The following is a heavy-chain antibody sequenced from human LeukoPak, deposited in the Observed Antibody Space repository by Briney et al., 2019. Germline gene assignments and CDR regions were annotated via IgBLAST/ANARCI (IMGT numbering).Heavy chain of an antibody. J-gene: IGHJ4*02. D-gene: IGHD1-26*01. V-gene: IGHV3-23*01. Sequence: PGGSLRLSCAASGFTFSSYAMSWVRQAPGKGLEWVSAISGSGGSTYYADSVKGRFTISRDNSKNTLYLQMNSLRAEDTAVYYCAKGIAVPLYSGSYYDYWGQGTLVTVSS. CDR3: AKGIAVPLYSGSYYDY. CDR1: GFTFSSYA. CDR2: ISGSGGST.